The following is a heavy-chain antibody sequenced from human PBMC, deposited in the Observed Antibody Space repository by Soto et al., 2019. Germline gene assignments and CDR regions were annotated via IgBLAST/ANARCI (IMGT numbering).Heavy chain of an antibody. J-gene: IGHJ4*02. CDR2: IWYDGSNK. Sequence: QVQLVESGGGVVQPGRSLRLSCAASGFTFSSYGMHWVRQAPGKGLEWVAVIWYDGSNKYYTDSVKGRFTISRDNSKNTLDLQMNSLRAEDTAVYYCARDLVYYDSSASQGFDYWGQGTLVTVSS. V-gene: IGHV3-33*01. CDR1: GFTFSSYG. D-gene: IGHD3-22*01. CDR3: ARDLVYYDSSASQGFDY.